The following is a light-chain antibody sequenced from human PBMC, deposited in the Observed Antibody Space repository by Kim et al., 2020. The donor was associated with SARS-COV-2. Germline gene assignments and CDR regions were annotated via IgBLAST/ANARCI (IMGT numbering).Light chain of an antibody. CDR3: QVWDADTDDYG. V-gene: IGLV3-21*01. CDR1: NIGGHS. Sequence: SYELTQPPSVSVAPGQTARITCGGNNIGGHSVHWYQQKPGQAPVLVIYYDTDRPSGIPERFSGSKAATTATLTISRVEAGDEADYYCQVWDADTDDYGCGTGTKVTVL. J-gene: IGLJ1*01. CDR2: YDT.